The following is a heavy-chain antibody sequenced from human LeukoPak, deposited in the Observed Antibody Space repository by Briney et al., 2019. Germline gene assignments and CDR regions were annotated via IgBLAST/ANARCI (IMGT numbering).Heavy chain of an antibody. J-gene: IGHJ4*02. Sequence: GASVKVSCKASGGTFSSYTISWVRQAPGQGLEWMGRIIPILGIANYAQKFQGRVTITADKSTSTAYMELSSLRSEDTAVYYCAAQVPPFGFLFDYGGQGSLVTVYS. V-gene: IGHV1-69*02. CDR2: IIPILGIA. D-gene: IGHD2-2*01. CDR1: GGTFSSYT. CDR3: AAQVPPFGFLFDY.